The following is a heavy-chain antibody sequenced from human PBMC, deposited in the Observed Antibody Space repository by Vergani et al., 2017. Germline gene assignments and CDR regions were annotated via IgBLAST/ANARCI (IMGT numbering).Heavy chain of an antibody. CDR1: GYTFTSYG. D-gene: IGHD3-16*02. CDR2: IIPIFGTA. J-gene: IGHJ6*02. CDR3: AREYYDYGWGSYRYNNMYYYYGMDV. Sequence: QVQLVQSGAEVKKPGASVKVSCKASGYTFTSYGISWVRQAPGQGLEWMGGIIPIFGTANYAQKFQGRVTITADESTSTAYMELSSLRAEEAAVYYCAREYYDYGWGSYRYNNMYYYYGMDVWGQGTTVTVSS. V-gene: IGHV1-69*13.